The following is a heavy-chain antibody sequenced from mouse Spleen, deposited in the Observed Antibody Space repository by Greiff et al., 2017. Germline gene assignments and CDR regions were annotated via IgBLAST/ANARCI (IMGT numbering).Heavy chain of an antibody. CDR2: ISSGSSTI. J-gene: IGHJ4*01. D-gene: IGHD2-1*01. CDR1: GFTFSSCG. CDR3: ARGNYAYAMDY. Sequence: EVKLVESGGGLVQPGGSRKLSCAASGFTFSSCGMHWVRQAPEKGLEWVAYISSGSSTIYYADTVKGRFTISRDNPKNTLFLQMTSLRSEDTAMYYCARGNYAYAMDYWGQGTSVTVSS. V-gene: IGHV5-17*02.